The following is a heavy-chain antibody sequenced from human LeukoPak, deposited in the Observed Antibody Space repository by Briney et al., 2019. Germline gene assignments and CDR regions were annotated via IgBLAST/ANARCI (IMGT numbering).Heavy chain of an antibody. CDR3: ARDQRLPALYYYYYGMDV. CDR1: GYTFTSYA. D-gene: IGHD2-2*01. V-gene: IGHV7-4-1*02. CDR2: INTNTGNP. J-gene: IGHJ6*02. Sequence: AASVKVSCKASGYTFTSYAMNWVRQAPGQGLEWMGWINTNTGNPTYAQGFTGRFVFSLDTSVSTAYLQISGLKAEDTAVYYCARDQRLPALYYYYYGMDVWGQGTTVTVSS.